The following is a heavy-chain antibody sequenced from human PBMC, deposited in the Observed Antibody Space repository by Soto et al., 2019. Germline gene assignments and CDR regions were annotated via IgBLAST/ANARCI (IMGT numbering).Heavy chain of an antibody. Sequence: ASVKVSCKASGYTFTSYGISWVRQAPGQGLEWMGWISAYNGNTNYAQKLQGRVTMTTDTSTSTAYMELSSLRSEDTAVYYCAREYSSSWTPRGGWFDPWGQGTLVTVSS. CDR3: AREYSSSWTPRGGWFDP. CDR1: GYTFTSYG. J-gene: IGHJ5*02. V-gene: IGHV1-18*01. D-gene: IGHD6-13*01. CDR2: ISAYNGNT.